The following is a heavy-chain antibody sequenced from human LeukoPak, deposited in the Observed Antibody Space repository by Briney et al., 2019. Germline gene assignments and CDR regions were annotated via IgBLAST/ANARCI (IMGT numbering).Heavy chain of an antibody. J-gene: IGHJ4*01. Sequence: GGSLRLSCAASGFTFDDYAMHWVRQTPGKRLEWVSLISGDGGSPEYTDSVKGRSTISRDNSNNSLYLQMNSLRTEDTALYFCARDRRCTNSNCYGPFDYWGHGALVTVSS. D-gene: IGHD2-8*01. V-gene: IGHV3-43*02. CDR1: GFTFDDYA. CDR3: ARDRRCTNSNCYGPFDY. CDR2: ISGDGGSP.